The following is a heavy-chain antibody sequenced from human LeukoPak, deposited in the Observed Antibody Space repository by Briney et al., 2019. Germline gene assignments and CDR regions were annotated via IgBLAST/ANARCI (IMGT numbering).Heavy chain of an antibody. J-gene: IGHJ4*02. Sequence: GGSLRLSCAASGFTFSNYWLTWVRQAPGKGLEWVANIKHDGSDQYYLDSVKGRLTISRDNAKNSLYLQMNSLRAEDTAVYYCARDTVGATPIFDYWGQGTLVTVSS. CDR2: IKHDGSDQ. V-gene: IGHV3-7*01. D-gene: IGHD1-26*01. CDR3: ARDTVGATPIFDY. CDR1: GFTFSNYW.